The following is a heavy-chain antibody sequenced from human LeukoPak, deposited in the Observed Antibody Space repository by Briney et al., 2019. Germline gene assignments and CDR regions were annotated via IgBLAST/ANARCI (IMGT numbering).Heavy chain of an antibody. CDR2: IRYDGSNK. D-gene: IGHD1-26*01. Sequence: PGGSLRLSCAASGFTFSSYGMHWVRQAPGKGLEWVAFIRYDGSNKYYADSVKGRFTTSRDNSKNTLYLQMNSLRAEDTAVYYCARDLAIVGAIAYYFDYWGQGTLVTVSS. CDR3: ARDLAIVGAIAYYFDY. CDR1: GFTFSSYG. J-gene: IGHJ4*02. V-gene: IGHV3-30*02.